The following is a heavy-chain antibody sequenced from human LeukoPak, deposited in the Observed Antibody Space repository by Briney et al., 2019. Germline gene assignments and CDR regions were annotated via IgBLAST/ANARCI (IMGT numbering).Heavy chain of an antibody. Sequence: KPSETLSLTCTVSGGSISSYYWSWIRQPAGKGLEWIGRIYTSGSTNYNPSLKSRVTMSVDTSKNQFSLKLSSVTAADTAVYYCARVSCGGSCPYYYYYTDAWGKGTTVTVSS. CDR3: ARVSCGGSCPYYYYYTDA. CDR1: GGSISSYY. D-gene: IGHD2-15*01. CDR2: IYTSGST. J-gene: IGHJ6*03. V-gene: IGHV4-4*07.